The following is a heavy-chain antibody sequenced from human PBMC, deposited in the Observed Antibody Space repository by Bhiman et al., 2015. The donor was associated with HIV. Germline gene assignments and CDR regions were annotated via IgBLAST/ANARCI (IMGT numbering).Heavy chain of an antibody. V-gene: IGHV3-48*03. D-gene: IGHD6-13*01. J-gene: IGHJ4*02. CDR1: GFTFSTYE. Sequence: EVQLVESGGGLVQPGGSLRLSCAASGFTFSTYEMNWVRQAPGKGLEWVSYISSSGSNIYYADSVKGRFTISRDNVKNSLYLQMSSLRAEDTAVYYCAREFTGYSSSNFDYWGQGTLVTVSS. CDR2: ISSSGSNI. CDR3: AREFTGYSSSNFDY.